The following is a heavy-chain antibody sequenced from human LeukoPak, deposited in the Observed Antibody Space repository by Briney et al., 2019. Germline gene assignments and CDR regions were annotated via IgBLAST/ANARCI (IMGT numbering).Heavy chain of an antibody. CDR3: AKESPYDFWTWDY. CDR2: ISYDGSNK. J-gene: IGHJ4*02. D-gene: IGHD3-3*01. Sequence: GGSLRLSCAASGFTFSSYAMHWVRQAPGKGLEWVAVISYDGSNKYYADSVKGRFTISRDNSKNTLYLQMNSLRAEDTAVYYCAKESPYDFWTWDYWGQGTLVTVSS. V-gene: IGHV3-30*04. CDR1: GFTFSSYA.